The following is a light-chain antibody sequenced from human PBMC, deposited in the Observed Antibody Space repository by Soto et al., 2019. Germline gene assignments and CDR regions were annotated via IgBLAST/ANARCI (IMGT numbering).Light chain of an antibody. CDR1: DSDIGSNT. V-gene: IGLV1-44*01. Sequence: QSVLTQPPSASGTPGQRVTISCSGSDSDIGSNTANWYQLLPGTAPKLLIYNNNHRPSGVPDRFSGSKSGTSASLAISGLQSEDEADYYCAAWDDSLNGRLFGGGTKLTVL. CDR2: NNN. J-gene: IGLJ2*01. CDR3: AAWDDSLNGRL.